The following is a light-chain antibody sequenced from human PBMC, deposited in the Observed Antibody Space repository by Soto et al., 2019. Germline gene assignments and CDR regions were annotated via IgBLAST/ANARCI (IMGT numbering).Light chain of an antibody. CDR2: INGDGSH. Sequence: QLVLTQSPSASGSLGASVKLTCTLSSGHSRYAIAWHQQQPEKGPRYLMKINGDGSHNKGDGIPDRCSGSSSGAERDLTSSSLHADDESDYYCQAWDTGIQVFGGGTKLTVL. CDR1: SGHSRYA. V-gene: IGLV4-69*01. CDR3: QAWDTGIQV. J-gene: IGLJ2*01.